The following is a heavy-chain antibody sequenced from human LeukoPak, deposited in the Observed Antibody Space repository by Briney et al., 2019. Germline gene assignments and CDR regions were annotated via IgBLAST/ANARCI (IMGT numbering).Heavy chain of an antibody. CDR1: GYTFHGYY. V-gene: IGHV1-2*04. CDR2: INPNRGGK. J-gene: IGHJ3*02. CDR3: ARARIVDAFDI. D-gene: IGHD3-22*01. Sequence: ASVKVSCKASGYTFHGYYMHWVRQAPGQGLEWVGWINPNRGGKYYAQKFQGWVTKTRDTSISTAYMELSRRRSDGTAVYYCARARIVDAFDIWGQGTRVTVSS.